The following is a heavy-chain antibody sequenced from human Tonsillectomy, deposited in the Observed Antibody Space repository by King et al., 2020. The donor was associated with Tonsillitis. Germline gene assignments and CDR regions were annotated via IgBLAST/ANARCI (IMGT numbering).Heavy chain of an antibody. CDR2: ISGSGGST. J-gene: IGHJ4*02. Sequence: VQLVESGGGLVQPGGSLRLSCAASGFIFSNYAMSWVRQAPGKGLEWVSTISGSGGSTYYADSVKGRFTISRDKSKNTLSLQMNSLGAEDTAVYYCAKVSDWYGHYWGQGTLVTVSS. CDR3: AKVSDWYGHY. CDR1: GFIFSNYA. D-gene: IGHD6-19*01. V-gene: IGHV3-23*04.